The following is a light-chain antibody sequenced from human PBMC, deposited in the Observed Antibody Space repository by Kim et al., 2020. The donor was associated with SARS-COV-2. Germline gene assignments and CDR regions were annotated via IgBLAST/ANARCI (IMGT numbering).Light chain of an antibody. CDR3: QQYSTYSGN. V-gene: IGKV1-5*03. CDR1: QSVNSW. J-gene: IGKJ2*02. Sequence: DIQMTQSPSTLSASVGDRVTITCRASQSVNSWLAWHQQKPGKAPKLLIHKTSILKSGVPSRFSGSGSGTEFTLTINSLQPDDSATYYCQQYSTYSGNFGQGTKLEI. CDR2: KTS.